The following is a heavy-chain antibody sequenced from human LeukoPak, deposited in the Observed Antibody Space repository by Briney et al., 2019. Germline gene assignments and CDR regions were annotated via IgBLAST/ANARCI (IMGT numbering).Heavy chain of an antibody. J-gene: IGHJ4*02. Sequence: GGSLTLSCVGSKFTFRYYAMHWVRQAPGRGLEWVAGINGDGGGVAYADSVVGRFTISRDYAETSLYLQMNSLRPEDTALYYCARDRGGKVDTGAVEYWGQGTQVAVSS. V-gene: IGHV3-9*01. D-gene: IGHD5-18*01. CDR3: ARDRGGKVDTGAVEY. CDR1: KFTFRYYA. CDR2: INGDGGGV.